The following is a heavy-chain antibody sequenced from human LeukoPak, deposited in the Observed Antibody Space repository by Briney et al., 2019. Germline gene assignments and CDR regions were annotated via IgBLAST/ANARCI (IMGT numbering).Heavy chain of an antibody. D-gene: IGHD1-1*01. CDR2: ISNSGGST. CDR3: AKSHSAVQRGYFDY. J-gene: IGHJ4*02. Sequence: GGSLRLSCEASGFTFSSFAMSWVRQAPGKGLEWVATISNSGGSTYYADSVEGRFTISRDNSRGTLYVQMNRLRAEDAAVYYCAKSHSAVQRGYFDYWGQGTLVTVSS. CDR1: GFTFSSFA. V-gene: IGHV3-23*01.